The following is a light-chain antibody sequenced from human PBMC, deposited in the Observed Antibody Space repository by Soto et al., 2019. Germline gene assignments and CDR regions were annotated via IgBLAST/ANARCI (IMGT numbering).Light chain of an antibody. CDR2: GNS. V-gene: IGLV1-40*01. CDR3: QSYDSSLSGLGV. J-gene: IGLJ2*01. Sequence: QSVLTQPPSVSGAPGQRVTISCTGRSSNIGAGYDVHWYQQLPGTAPKLLISGNSNRPSGVPDRVSGSKSGTSASLASTGLQGEDEADDYCQSYDSSLSGLGVCGGGTKLTVL. CDR1: SSNIGAGYD.